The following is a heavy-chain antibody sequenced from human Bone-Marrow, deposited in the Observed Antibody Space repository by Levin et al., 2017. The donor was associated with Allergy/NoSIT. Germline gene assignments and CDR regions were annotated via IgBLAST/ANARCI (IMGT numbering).Heavy chain of an antibody. CDR3: ARNYGSGSYNYYGMDV. D-gene: IGHD3-10*01. CDR1: GFTFSSYS. V-gene: IGHV3-21*01. Sequence: GGSLRLSCAASGFTFSSYSMNWVRQAPGKGLEWVSSISSSSSYIYYADSVKGRFTISRDNAKNSLYLQMNSLRAEDTAVYYCARNYGSGSYNYYGMDVWGQGTTVTVSS. J-gene: IGHJ6*02. CDR2: ISSSSSYI.